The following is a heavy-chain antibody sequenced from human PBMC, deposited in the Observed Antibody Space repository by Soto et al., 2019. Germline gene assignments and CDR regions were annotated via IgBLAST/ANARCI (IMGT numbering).Heavy chain of an antibody. CDR1: GFTFSSYA. J-gene: IGHJ6*02. Sequence: GGSLRLSCAASGFTFSSYAMSWVRQAPGKGLEWDSAISGSGGSTYYADSVKGRFTISRHNSKNTLYLQMNSLRAEDTAVYYCARVPSSPTWYYYGMDVWGQGTTVTVSS. V-gene: IGHV3-23*01. D-gene: IGHD6-13*01. CDR2: ISGSGGST. CDR3: ARVPSSPTWYYYGMDV.